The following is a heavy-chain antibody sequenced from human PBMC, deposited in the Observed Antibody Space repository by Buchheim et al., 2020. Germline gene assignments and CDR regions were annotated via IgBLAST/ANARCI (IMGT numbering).Heavy chain of an antibody. CDR3: AKDLHFWSGMDY. J-gene: IGHJ4*02. D-gene: IGHD3-3*02. Sequence: DVQLLQSGGGLVQPGGSLRLSCAASGFSFSTNAMSWVRQAPGRGLEWVSGIGGDGRSHYADSVQGRFTISNDSSKDTLYLQMNGLRVEDTATYYCAKDLHFWSGMDYWGQGAL. V-gene: IGHV3-23*01. CDR1: GFSFSTNA. CDR2: IGGDGRS.